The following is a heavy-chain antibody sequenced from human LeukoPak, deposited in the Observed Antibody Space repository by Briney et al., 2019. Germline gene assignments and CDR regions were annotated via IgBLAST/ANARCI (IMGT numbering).Heavy chain of an antibody. V-gene: IGHV4-30-2*01. CDR2: FYHNGGT. J-gene: IGHJ4*02. CDR1: GASFDSDVYY. D-gene: IGHD2-2*01. Sequence: SETLSLTCTVSGASFDSDVYYWSWIRQTPGKGLEWIGYFYHNGGTYYNSSLRSRVTISVDRSKKQFSLKLSSMTAADTAVYYCATLVVPAAYRYWGQGTLATVSS. CDR3: ATLVVPAAYRY.